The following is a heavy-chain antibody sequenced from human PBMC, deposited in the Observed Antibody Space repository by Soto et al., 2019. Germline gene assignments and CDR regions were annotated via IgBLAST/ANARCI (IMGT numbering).Heavy chain of an antibody. CDR3: ARLVTASAGSWFDP. Sequence: SETLSLTCAVSGGSISSYVSSGGFAWSWIRQPPGKGLEWIGYIYQSGRTYYNPSLKSRVTLSVDRSKNQFSLRLSSVTAADTAVYYCARLVTASAGSWFDPWGQGNLVTVSS. V-gene: IGHV4-30-2*01. D-gene: IGHD2-21*02. J-gene: IGHJ5*02. CDR2: IYQSGRT. CDR1: GGSISSYVSSGGFA.